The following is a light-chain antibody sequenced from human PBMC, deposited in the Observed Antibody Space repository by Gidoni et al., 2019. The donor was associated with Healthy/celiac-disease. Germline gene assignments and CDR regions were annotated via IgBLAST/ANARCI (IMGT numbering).Light chain of an antibody. CDR1: SGINVGTYR. Sequence: QTVLTQPSSLSASPGASARLTCNFRSGINVGTYRIYWYQQNTGSPPQYRLRYKSDSDKQQGSGVPSRFSGSKDASANAGILLISGLQSEDEADYYCMIWHSSAVVFGGGTKLTVL. J-gene: IGLJ2*01. CDR3: MIWHSSAVV. CDR2: YKSDSDK. V-gene: IGLV5-45*02.